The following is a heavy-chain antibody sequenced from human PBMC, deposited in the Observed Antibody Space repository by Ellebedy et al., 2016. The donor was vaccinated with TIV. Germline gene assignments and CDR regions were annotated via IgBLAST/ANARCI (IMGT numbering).Heavy chain of an antibody. V-gene: IGHV4-59*06. D-gene: IGHD2-15*01. CDR3: AKGGWAVVVVAAYYYYGMDV. Sequence: MPSETLSLTCTVSGGSISSYYLRWIRQPPGTGLEWIGYIYYSGSTYYNPSLKSRVTISVDTSKNQFSLKLSSVTAEDTAVYYCAKGGWAVVVVAAYYYYGMDVWGQGTTVTVSS. CDR1: GGSISSYY. J-gene: IGHJ6*02. CDR2: IYYSGST.